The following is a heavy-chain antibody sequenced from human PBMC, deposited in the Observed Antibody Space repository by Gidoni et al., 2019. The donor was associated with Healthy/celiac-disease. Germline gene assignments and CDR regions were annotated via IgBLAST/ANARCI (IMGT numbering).Heavy chain of an antibody. V-gene: IGHV3-15*01. CDR3: TTTPYAGASDYYYYDGMDV. D-gene: IGHD3-16*01. Sequence: EVQLVESGGGLVKPGGSVRSSCAASGFPFSNAWMSWGRQAPGKGLGWVGRIKRKTDGGTTDYAAPVKGRFTISRDDSKNTLYLQRNSLKTEDTAVYYCTTTPYAGASDYYYYDGMDVWGQGTTVTVSS. J-gene: IGHJ6*02. CDR1: GFPFSNAW. CDR2: IKRKTDGGTT.